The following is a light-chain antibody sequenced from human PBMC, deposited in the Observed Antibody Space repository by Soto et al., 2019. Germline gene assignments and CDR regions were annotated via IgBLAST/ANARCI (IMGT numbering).Light chain of an antibody. CDR3: QHYNDYSRV. CDR2: KAS. V-gene: IGKV1-5*03. J-gene: IGKJ1*01. CDR1: QSVDSW. Sequence: DIQMTQSPSTLSASIGDRVTITCRASQSVDSWLAWYQQQPGKAPKLLIYKASSLQTGVPSRFSDSGSGTEFTLTISSLQPDDFATYYCQHYNDYSRVFGQGTKVEIK.